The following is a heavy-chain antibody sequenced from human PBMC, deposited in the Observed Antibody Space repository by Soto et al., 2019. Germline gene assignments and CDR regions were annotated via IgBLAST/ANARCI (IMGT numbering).Heavy chain of an antibody. Sequence: EVQLVESGGGLVQPGGSLRLSCAASGFTFSSYWMSCVRQAPGKGLEWVANIKQDGSEKYYVDSVKGRFTISRDNAKNSLYLQMNSLRAEDTAVYYCARDSGPSPSQAKHRSNYYCYMDVWGKGTTVTVSS. V-gene: IGHV3-7*01. J-gene: IGHJ6*03. CDR1: GFTFSSYW. CDR3: ARDSGPSPSQAKHRSNYYCYMDV. CDR2: IKQDGSEK. D-gene: IGHD2-2*01.